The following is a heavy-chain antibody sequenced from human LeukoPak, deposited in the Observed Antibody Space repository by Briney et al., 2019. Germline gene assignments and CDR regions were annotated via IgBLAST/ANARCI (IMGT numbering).Heavy chain of an antibody. D-gene: IGHD4-17*01. CDR1: GFTFSSYS. CDR3: AKTTDNYYYYYMDV. CDR2: ISTSSSYI. J-gene: IGHJ6*03. Sequence: GGSLRLSCAASGFTFSSYSMNWVRQAPGKGLEWVSSISTSSSYIYYADSVKGRFTISRDNAKNSLYLQMNSLSAEDTAVYYCAKTTDNYYYYYMDVWGKGTTVTVSS. V-gene: IGHV3-21*01.